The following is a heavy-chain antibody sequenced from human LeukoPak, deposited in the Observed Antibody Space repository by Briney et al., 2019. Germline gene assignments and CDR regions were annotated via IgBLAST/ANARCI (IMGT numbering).Heavy chain of an antibody. D-gene: IGHD3-10*01. V-gene: IGHV3-7*03. CDR3: ASLWFGESNYYYGVDV. J-gene: IGHJ6*04. Sequence: PGRSLRLSCAASGFIFSSYWMSWVRQAPGKGLEWVANIKQDGSEKYYVDSVKGRFIISRDNAKNSLYLQMNSLRAEDTAVYYCASLWFGESNYYYGVDVWGKGTTVTVSS. CDR1: GFIFSSYW. CDR2: IKQDGSEK.